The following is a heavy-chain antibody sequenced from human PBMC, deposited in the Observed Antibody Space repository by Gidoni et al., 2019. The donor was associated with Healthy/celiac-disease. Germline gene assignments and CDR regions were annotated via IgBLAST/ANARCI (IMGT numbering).Heavy chain of an antibody. CDR1: GGSISSGSYS. D-gene: IGHD4-17*01. CDR3: ARDRYGDSPYYYYYGMDV. J-gene: IGHJ6*02. CDR2: IYTSGST. V-gene: IGHV4-61*02. Sequence: QVQLQESGPGLVKPSQTLSLTCTVSGGSISSGSYSWSWIRQPAGKGLEWIGRIYTSGSTNYNPSLKSRVTISVDTSKNQFSLKLSSVTAADTAVYYCARDRYGDSPYYYYYGMDVWGQGTTVTVSS.